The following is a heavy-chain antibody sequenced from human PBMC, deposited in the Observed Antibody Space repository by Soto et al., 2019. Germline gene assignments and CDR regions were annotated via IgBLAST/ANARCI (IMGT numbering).Heavy chain of an antibody. Sequence: GASVKVSCKASGYTFTSHVMHWVRQAPGQRLEWMGWVNGGNGNTKYSQRFQGRVTISRDTSATTAYMELSRLTSEDKAVYYCARDSGIVGTSGDLDYWGQGTLVTVSS. V-gene: IGHV1-3*01. CDR1: GYTFTSHV. CDR3: ARDSGIVGTSGDLDY. CDR2: VNGGNGNT. D-gene: IGHD1-26*01. J-gene: IGHJ4*02.